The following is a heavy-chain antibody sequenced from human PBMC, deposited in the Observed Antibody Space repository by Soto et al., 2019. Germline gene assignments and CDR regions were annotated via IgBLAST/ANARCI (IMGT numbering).Heavy chain of an antibody. V-gene: IGHV3-30*18. J-gene: IGHJ4*02. D-gene: IGHD3-22*01. CDR1: GFTFSNYD. Sequence: QVQLVESGGGVVQPGRSLRLSCAASGFTFSNYDMHWVRQAPGKGLAWVALTSFDGSNKYYADSVKGRFTISRDNSKNTLYLQMNSLRAEDTAVYYCAKIGIPDYFDRSGYGYWGQGTLVIVSS. CDR2: TSFDGSNK. CDR3: AKIGIPDYFDRSGYGY.